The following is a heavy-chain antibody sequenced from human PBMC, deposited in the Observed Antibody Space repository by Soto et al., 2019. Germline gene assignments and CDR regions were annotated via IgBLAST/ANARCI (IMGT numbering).Heavy chain of an antibody. J-gene: IGHJ6*02. Sequence: ASVKVSCKASGYTFTSYGISWVRQAPGQGLDRMGWISAYNGNTKYAQDLQGRVTMTTDTSTSTAYMELRSLRSDDTAMYYCARFSGGSYNTYYFYYGMDVWGQGPTLTVSS. CDR3: ARFSGGSYNTYYFYYGMDV. V-gene: IGHV1-18*04. D-gene: IGHD2-15*01. CDR2: ISAYNGNT. CDR1: GYTFTSYG.